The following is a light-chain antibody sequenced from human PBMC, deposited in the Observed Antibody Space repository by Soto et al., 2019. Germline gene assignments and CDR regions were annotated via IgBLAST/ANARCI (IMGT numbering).Light chain of an antibody. CDR3: SSYAGSSNV. CDR1: SNDVGSYDF. CDR2: EVT. Sequence: QSVLTQPASVSGSPGQSITISCTGTSNDVGSYDFVSWYQQHPDKAPRLMIYEVTNRPSGVSDRFSGSKSGNTASLTISGLQAEDEADYYCSSYAGSSNVFGTGTKVTVL. J-gene: IGLJ1*01. V-gene: IGLV2-14*01.